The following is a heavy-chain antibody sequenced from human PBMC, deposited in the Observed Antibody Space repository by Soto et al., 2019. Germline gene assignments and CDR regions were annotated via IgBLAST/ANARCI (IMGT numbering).Heavy chain of an antibody. D-gene: IGHD2-21*02. CDR2: IKPSGGST. CDR1: GYTFTSYY. V-gene: IGHV1-46*01. J-gene: IGHJ5*02. Sequence: ASVKVSCKASGYTFTSYYMHWVRQAPGQGLEWLGIIKPSGGSTSYAQKFQGRVTMTRDTSTSTVYMELSSLRSEDTAVYYCARNHCGGDCYPNWFDPWGQGTPVTVSS. CDR3: ARNHCGGDCYPNWFDP.